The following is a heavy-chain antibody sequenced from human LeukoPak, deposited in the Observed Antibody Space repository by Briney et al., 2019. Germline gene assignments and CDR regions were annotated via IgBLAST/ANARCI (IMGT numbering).Heavy chain of an antibody. J-gene: IGHJ4*02. CDR3: AADRWVGATTFDY. Sequence: SVKVSCKASGVTFTSSAMQWVREARGHRLEWIGWIVVGSGNTNYAQKFQERVTITRDMSTSTAYMELSSLRSEDTAVYYCAADRWVGATTFDYWGQGTLVTVSS. CDR1: GVTFTSSA. V-gene: IGHV1-58*02. CDR2: IVVGSGNT. D-gene: IGHD1-26*01.